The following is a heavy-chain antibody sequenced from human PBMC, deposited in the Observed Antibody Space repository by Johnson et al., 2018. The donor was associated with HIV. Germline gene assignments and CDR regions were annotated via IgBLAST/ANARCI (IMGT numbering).Heavy chain of an antibody. CDR3: ARDRRITIFGSGRAVQSNDAFDI. CDR2: IVYDGSKK. D-gene: IGHD3-3*01. Sequence: QVQLVESGGGLVRPGGSLRLSCVASGFSFIDYAMIWVRQAPGKGLEWVAFIVYDGSKKYYADAVKVRFTISRDNAKNSLYLQMNSLRAEDTAVYYCARDRRITIFGSGRAVQSNDAFDIWGQGTMVTVSS. CDR1: GFSFIDYA. V-gene: IGHV3-30*02. J-gene: IGHJ3*02.